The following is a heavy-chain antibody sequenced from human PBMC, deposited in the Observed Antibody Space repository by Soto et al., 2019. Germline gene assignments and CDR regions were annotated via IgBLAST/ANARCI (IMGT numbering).Heavy chain of an antibody. D-gene: IGHD3-3*01. CDR2: ISAYNGNT. CDR3: ARGRIDYDFWSGYYMAFDI. CDR1: GYTFTSYG. Sequence: ASGKVSCKASGYTFTSYGISWVRQAPGQGLEWVGWISAYNGNTNYAQKLQGRVTMTTDTSTSTAYMELRSLRSDDTAVYYCARGRIDYDFWSGYYMAFDIWGQGTMVTVSS. J-gene: IGHJ3*02. V-gene: IGHV1-18*01.